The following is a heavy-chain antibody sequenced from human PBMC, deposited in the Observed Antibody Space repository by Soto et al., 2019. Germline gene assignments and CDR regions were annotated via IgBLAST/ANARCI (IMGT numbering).Heavy chain of an antibody. CDR3: ARDLMVFGVVTDAFDI. J-gene: IGHJ3*02. CDR1: GYTFTGYY. CDR2: INPNSGGT. V-gene: IGHV1-2*04. Sequence: ASMKVSCKASGYTFTGYYMHWVRQAPGQRLEWIGWINPNSGGTNYAQKFQGWVTMTRDTSISTAYMELSRLRSDDTAVYYCARDLMVFGVVTDAFDIWGQGTMVTVSS. D-gene: IGHD3-3*01.